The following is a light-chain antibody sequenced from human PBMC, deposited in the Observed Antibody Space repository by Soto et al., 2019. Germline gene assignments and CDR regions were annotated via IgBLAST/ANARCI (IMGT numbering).Light chain of an antibody. CDR1: QSISSW. Sequence: DIQMTQSPSTLSASVGDRVTITCRASQSISSWLAWYQQKPGKAPKLLIYDASSLESGVPSRFSGSGSGTEFTLTISSLQPDDFATYYCQQYNSYSGTFGQATMVEIK. CDR2: DAS. J-gene: IGKJ1*01. CDR3: QQYNSYSGT. V-gene: IGKV1-5*01.